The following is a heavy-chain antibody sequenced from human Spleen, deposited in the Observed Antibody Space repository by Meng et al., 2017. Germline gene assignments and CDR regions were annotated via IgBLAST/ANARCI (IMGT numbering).Heavy chain of an antibody. CDR3: TVFSRGHI. CDR2: IGTEVNSYAT. D-gene: IGHD3-3*02. CDR1: GFIFSGSD. Sequence: GESLKISCAASGFIFSGSDIHWVRQASGKGLEWVGRIGTEVNSYATAFAASVKGRFTISRDDSKNTAYLQLNSLKTEDTAVYYCTVFSRGHIWGQGTMVTVSS. J-gene: IGHJ3*02. V-gene: IGHV3-73*01.